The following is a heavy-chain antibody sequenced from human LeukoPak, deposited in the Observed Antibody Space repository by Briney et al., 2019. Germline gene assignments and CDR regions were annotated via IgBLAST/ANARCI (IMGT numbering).Heavy chain of an antibody. CDR3: ARVGYYDSSGYLSDAFDI. Sequence: SETLSLTCTVSGGSISSYYWSWIRRPAGKGLEWIGRIYTSGSTNYNPSLKSRVTMSVDTSKTQFSLKLSSVTAADTAVYYCARVGYYDSSGYLSDAFDIWGQGTMVTVSS. CDR1: GGSISSYY. V-gene: IGHV4-4*07. J-gene: IGHJ3*02. D-gene: IGHD3-22*01. CDR2: IYTSGST.